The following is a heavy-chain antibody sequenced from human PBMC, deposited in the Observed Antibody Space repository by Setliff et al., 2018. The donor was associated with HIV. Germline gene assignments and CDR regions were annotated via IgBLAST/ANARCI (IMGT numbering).Heavy chain of an antibody. V-gene: IGHV4-59*11. CDR2: IYSTGST. Sequence: SETLSLTCTVSGPSINIHYWIWILQPPEKALEWIGYIYSTGSTNYNPSLQSRVTISMVASRNQFSLKVTSVPAADTAVYYCAKGAGFYGAYTFDHWGQGRQVTVSS. D-gene: IGHD4-17*01. CDR1: GPSINIHY. CDR3: AKGAGFYGAYTFDH. J-gene: IGHJ4*02.